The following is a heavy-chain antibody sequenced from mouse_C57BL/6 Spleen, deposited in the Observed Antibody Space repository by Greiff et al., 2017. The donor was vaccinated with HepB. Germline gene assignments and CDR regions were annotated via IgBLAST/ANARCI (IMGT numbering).Heavy chain of an antibody. V-gene: IGHV5-17*01. CDR2: ISSGSSTI. D-gene: IGHD2-3*01. J-gene: IGHJ2*01. CDR3: ATLYDYYFDY. Sequence: EVKLVESGGGLVKPGGSLKLSCAASGFTFSDYGMHWVRQAPEKGLEWVAYISSGSSTIYYADTVKGRFTISRDNAKNTLFLQMTSLRSEDTAMYYCATLYDYYFDYWGQGTTLTVSS. CDR1: GFTFSDYG.